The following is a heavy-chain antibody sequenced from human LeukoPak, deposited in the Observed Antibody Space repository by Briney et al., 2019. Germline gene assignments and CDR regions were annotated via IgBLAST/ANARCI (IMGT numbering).Heavy chain of an antibody. CDR1: GFTFSEYE. D-gene: IGHD6-13*01. J-gene: IGHJ4*02. Sequence: GGSLRLSCAASGFTFSEYEMTWVRQAPGQGLEWISYISSSGSRTTYADSVKGRFTISRDNAKNSLYLQMNSLRAEDTAVYYCARATAAGDYWGQGTLVTVSS. V-gene: IGHV3-48*03. CDR2: ISSSGSRT. CDR3: ARATAAGDY.